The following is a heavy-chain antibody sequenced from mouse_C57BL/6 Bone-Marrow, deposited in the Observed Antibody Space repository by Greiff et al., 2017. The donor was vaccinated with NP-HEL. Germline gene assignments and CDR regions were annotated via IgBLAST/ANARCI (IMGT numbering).Heavy chain of an antibody. J-gene: IGHJ1*03. CDR2: INPSNGGT. Sequence: QVQLQQPGTELVKPGASVKLSCKASGYTFTSYWMHWVKQRPGQGLEWIGNINPSNGGTNYNEKFKSKATLTVDKSSSTAYMQLSSLTSEDSAVYYCVLITTVVATRYFDVWGTGTTVTVSS. CDR1: GYTFTSYW. V-gene: IGHV1-53*01. D-gene: IGHD1-1*01. CDR3: VLITTVVATRYFDV.